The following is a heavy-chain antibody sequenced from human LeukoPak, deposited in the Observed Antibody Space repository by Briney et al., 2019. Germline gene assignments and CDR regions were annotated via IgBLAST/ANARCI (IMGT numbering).Heavy chain of an antibody. J-gene: IGHJ4*02. D-gene: IGHD3-3*01. CDR3: ARGLLDDY. CDR1: GGSFSGYY. V-gene: IGHV4-34*01. Sequence: SETLSLTCAVYGGSFSGYYWSWIRQPPGKGLEWIGEINHSGSTNYNPSLKSRVTISVDTSKNQFSLKLSSVTAADTAVYYCARGLLDDYWGQGSLVTVSS. CDR2: INHSGST.